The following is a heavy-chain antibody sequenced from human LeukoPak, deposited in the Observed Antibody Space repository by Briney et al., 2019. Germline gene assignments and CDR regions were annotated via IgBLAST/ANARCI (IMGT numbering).Heavy chain of an antibody. CDR2: ISSSSSYI. D-gene: IGHD5-12*01. V-gene: IGHV3-21*01. CDR1: GFTFSSYS. Sequence: GGSLRLSCAASGFTFSSYSMNWVRQAPGKGLEWVSSISSSSSYIYYADSVKGRFTISRDNAKNSLYLQMNSLRAEDTAVYYCASRHIVATKAESWYWGQGTLVTVSS. J-gene: IGHJ4*02. CDR3: ASRHIVATKAESWY.